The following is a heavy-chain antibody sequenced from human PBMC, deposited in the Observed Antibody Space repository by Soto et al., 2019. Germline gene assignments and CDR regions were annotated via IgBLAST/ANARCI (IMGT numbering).Heavy chain of an antibody. V-gene: IGHV1-3*01. CDR3: ARGAPTTGTTGPYYYGMDV. J-gene: IGHJ6*02. Sequence: ASVKVSCKASGYTFTSYAMHWVRQAPGQRLEWMGWINAGNGNTKYSQKFQGRVTITRDTSASTAYMELSSLRSEDTAVYYCARGAPTTGTTGPYYYGMDVCGQGTTLTVSS. CDR2: INAGNGNT. D-gene: IGHD1-1*01. CDR1: GYTFTSYA.